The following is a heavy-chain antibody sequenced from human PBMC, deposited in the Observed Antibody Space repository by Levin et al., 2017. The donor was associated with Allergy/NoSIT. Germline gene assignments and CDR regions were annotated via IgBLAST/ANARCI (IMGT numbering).Heavy chain of an antibody. CDR2: ISWNSGSI. CDR1: GFTFDDYA. J-gene: IGHJ3*02. D-gene: IGHD3-10*01. V-gene: IGHV3-9*01. CDR3: ARDNIGLPDAFDI. Sequence: LSLTCAASGFTFDDYAMHWVRQAPGKGLEWVSGISWNSGSIGYADSVKGRFTISRDNAKNSLYVQMNSLRTEDTALYYCARDNIGLPDAFDIWGQGTMVIVSS.